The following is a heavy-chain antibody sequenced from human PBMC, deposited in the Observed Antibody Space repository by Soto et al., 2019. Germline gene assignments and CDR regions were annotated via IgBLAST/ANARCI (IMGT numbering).Heavy chain of an antibody. D-gene: IGHD5-18*01. CDR1: GDSISSNNNY. CDR3: ARGRGYSYGLDP. V-gene: IGHV4-30-4*01. J-gene: IGHJ5*02. CDR2: ISYSGTT. Sequence: QVQLQESGPGLVKPSQTLSLTCTVSGDSISSNNNYWSWIRQPPGEGLEWIGFISYSGTTSYSPSIKSRVAISLDTSKNQFSLSLSSVTAADTAVYYCARGRGYSYGLDPWGPGTLVTVAS.